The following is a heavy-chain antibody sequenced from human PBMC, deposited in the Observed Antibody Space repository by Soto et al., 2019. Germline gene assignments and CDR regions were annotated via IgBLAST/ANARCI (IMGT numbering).Heavy chain of an antibody. Sequence: GGSLILSCAASGFTFSSYWMHWVRQAPGKGLVWVSRINSDGSSTSYADSVKGRFTISRDNAKNTLYLQMNSLRAEDTAVYYCVRTSLVVAAATGEDYWGQGTLVTVSS. CDR3: VRTSLVVAAATGEDY. J-gene: IGHJ4*02. V-gene: IGHV3-74*01. D-gene: IGHD2-15*01. CDR1: GFTFSSYW. CDR2: INSDGSST.